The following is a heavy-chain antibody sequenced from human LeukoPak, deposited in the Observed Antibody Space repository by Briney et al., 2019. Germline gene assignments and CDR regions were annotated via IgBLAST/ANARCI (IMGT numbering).Heavy chain of an antibody. V-gene: IGHV3-53*01. CDR1: GLTVSNNY. CDR2: IYSSGNT. J-gene: IGHJ4*02. CDR3: VGRLEMFRGVPGHY. D-gene: IGHD3-10*01. Sequence: GGSLRLSCAASGLTVSNNYMSWVRQAPGKGLEWVSVIYSSGNTYYADSVKGRFTISRDNSKNTLNLQMNSLRAEDTAVYYCVGRLEMFRGVPGHYWGQGTLVTVSS.